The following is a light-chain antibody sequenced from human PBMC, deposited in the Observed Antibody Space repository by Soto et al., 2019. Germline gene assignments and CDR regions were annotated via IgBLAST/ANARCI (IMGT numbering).Light chain of an antibody. Sequence: QSALTQPASVSGSPGQSITISCTGTSSDVGGYNYVSWYQQHPGKAPKLMIYDVSNRPSRVSNRFSGSKSGNTASLTISGLQAEDEADYYCSSYTRSSTSYVFGTGTKVTVL. CDR2: DVS. CDR1: SSDVGGYNY. J-gene: IGLJ1*01. CDR3: SSYTRSSTSYV. V-gene: IGLV2-14*01.